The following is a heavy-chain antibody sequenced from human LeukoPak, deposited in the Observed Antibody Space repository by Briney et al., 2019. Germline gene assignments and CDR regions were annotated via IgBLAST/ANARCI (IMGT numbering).Heavy chain of an antibody. Sequence: GASVKVSCKASGYTFTSYDINWVRQATGQGLELRGWMNPNSGNTGYAQKFQGRVTMTRNTSISTAYMELSSLRSEDTAVYYCARGYDSSGYYPLDYWGQGTLVTVSS. CDR1: GYTFTSYD. V-gene: IGHV1-8*01. D-gene: IGHD3-22*01. CDR2: MNPNSGNT. CDR3: ARGYDSSGYYPLDY. J-gene: IGHJ4*02.